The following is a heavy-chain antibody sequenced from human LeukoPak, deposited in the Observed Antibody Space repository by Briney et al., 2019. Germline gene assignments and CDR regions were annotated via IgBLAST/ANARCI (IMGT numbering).Heavy chain of an antibody. CDR2: ISGSGGST. CDR1: GFTFSSYA. Sequence: GGSLRLSCAASGFTFSSYAMSWVRQAPGKGLEWVSAISGSGGSTYYADSVKGRFTISRDNSKNTLYLQMNSLGAEDTAVYYCAKVSPVWGSQYYFDYWGQGTLVTVSS. D-gene: IGHD3-16*01. V-gene: IGHV3-23*01. CDR3: AKVSPVWGSQYYFDY. J-gene: IGHJ4*02.